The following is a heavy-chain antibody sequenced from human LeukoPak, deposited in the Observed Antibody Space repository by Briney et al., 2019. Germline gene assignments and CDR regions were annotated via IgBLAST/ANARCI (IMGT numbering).Heavy chain of an antibody. CDR1: SGPIYSYY. CDR2: LYPCVGT. J-gene: IGHJ6*03. Sequence: PSETLSLTCTVSSGPIYSYYWSWIRQPAGKGLEWIGRLYPCVGTNYNPSLKSRVTMSVDTSKNQFALKLSAVTAADTAVYFCARLKFYDSTGYSPGHYMDVWGKGITVTVSS. D-gene: IGHD3-22*01. V-gene: IGHV4-4*07. CDR3: ARLKFYDSTGYSPGHYMDV.